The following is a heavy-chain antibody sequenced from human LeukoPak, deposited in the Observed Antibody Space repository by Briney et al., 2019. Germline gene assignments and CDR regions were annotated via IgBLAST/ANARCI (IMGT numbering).Heavy chain of an antibody. Sequence: ASVKVSCKASGYTFTGYYMHWVRQAPGQGLEWMGWINPNSGGTYYAQKFQGRVTMTRDTSISTAYMELSRLRSDDTAVYYCARMTYGGNPLHAFDIWGQGTMVTVSS. V-gene: IGHV1-2*02. CDR3: ARMTYGGNPLHAFDI. CDR2: INPNSGGT. D-gene: IGHD4-23*01. J-gene: IGHJ3*02. CDR1: GYTFTGYY.